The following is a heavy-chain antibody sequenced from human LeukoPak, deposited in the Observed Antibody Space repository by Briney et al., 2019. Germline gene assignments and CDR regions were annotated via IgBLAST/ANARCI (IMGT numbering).Heavy chain of an antibody. V-gene: IGHV4-34*01. D-gene: IGHD4-17*01. CDR1: GGSFSGYY. J-gene: IGHJ4*02. CDR3: ARGRMTNGYFDY. Sequence: KPSETLSLTCAVYGGSFSGYYWSWIRQPPGKGLEWIGEINHSGSTNCNPSLKSRVTISVDTSKNQFSPKLSSVTAADTAVYYCARGRMTNGYFDYWGQGTLVTVSS. CDR2: INHSGST.